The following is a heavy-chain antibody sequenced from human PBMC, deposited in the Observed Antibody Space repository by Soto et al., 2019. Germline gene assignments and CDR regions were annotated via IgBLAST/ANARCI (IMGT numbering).Heavy chain of an antibody. D-gene: IGHD1-1*01. CDR1: GASISGVY. CDR2: IYATGTT. CDR3: VRDGTKTLRDWFDP. Sequence: ETLSLSCTVSGASISGVYWSWIRKSAGKGLGWIGRIYATGTTDYNPSLKSRVMMSVDTSTKEFSLKLRSVTAADTAVYYCVRDGTKTLRDWFDPWGEGISVTVSS. V-gene: IGHV4-4*07. J-gene: IGHJ5*02.